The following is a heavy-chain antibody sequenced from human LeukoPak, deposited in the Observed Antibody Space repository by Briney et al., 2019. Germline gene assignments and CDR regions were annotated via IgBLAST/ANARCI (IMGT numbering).Heavy chain of an antibody. V-gene: IGHV1-69-2*01. D-gene: IGHD6-19*01. CDR3: ATDFYSGVSGRPFAF. J-gene: IGHJ4*02. CDR2: IDLEHGAT. CDR1: GYTFTDYH. Sequence: ASVKISCKPSGYTFTDYHLNWVKQAPGKGLEWVGHIDLEHGATRYPTRCRGRVTMTADTSANIVHLELSSLTSDDTAVYYCATDFYSGVSGRPFAFWGQGTLVTVSS.